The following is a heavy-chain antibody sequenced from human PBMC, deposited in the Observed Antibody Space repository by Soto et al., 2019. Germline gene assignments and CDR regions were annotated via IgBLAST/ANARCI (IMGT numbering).Heavy chain of an antibody. D-gene: IGHD3-22*01. CDR2: TYYSGST. V-gene: IGHV4-30-4*02. CDR1: ARSISSGDYY. J-gene: IGHJ4*02. CDR3: ARGSGSYYDSSGYPDY. Sequence: SDTLSRTSNVSARSISSGDYYWSWIGEPPGKGMEWIGYTYYSGSTYYHPCLKSRVTISIDTSKNKYPLKLSSVTAADTDVDYCARGSGSYYDSSGYPDYWSQGTLVTVSS.